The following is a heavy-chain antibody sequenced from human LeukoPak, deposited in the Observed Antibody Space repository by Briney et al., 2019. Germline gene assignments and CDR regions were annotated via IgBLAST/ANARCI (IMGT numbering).Heavy chain of an antibody. CDR3: AHGLWHYDAFDV. D-gene: IGHD3-10*01. V-gene: IGHV3-48*03. CDR2: ISNSGTTI. CDR1: GFTFGIYE. Sequence: GGSLRLSCAASGFTFGIYEMNWVRQAPGEGLEWVAYISNSGTTIYYSDSVKGRFTLSRDNTKNSLYLQMNSLKTEDTAVYYCAHGLWHYDAFDVWGQGTMVTVSS. J-gene: IGHJ3*01.